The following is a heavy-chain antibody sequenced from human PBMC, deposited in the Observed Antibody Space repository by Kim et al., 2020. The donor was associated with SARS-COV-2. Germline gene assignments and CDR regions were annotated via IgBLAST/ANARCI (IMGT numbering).Heavy chain of an antibody. CDR3: ASSLVGAPSRRAFDI. V-gene: IGHV1-18*04. J-gene: IGHJ3*02. D-gene: IGHD1-26*01. CDR2: ISAYNGNT. Sequence: ASVKVSCKASGYTFTSYGISWVRQAPGQGLEWMGWISAYNGNTNYAQKLQGRVTMTTDTSTSTAYMEPRSLRSDYTAVYYCASSLVGAPSRRAFDIWGQGTMVTVSS. CDR1: GYTFTSYG.